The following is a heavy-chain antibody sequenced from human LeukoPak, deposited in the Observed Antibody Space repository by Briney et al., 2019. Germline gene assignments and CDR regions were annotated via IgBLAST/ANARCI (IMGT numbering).Heavy chain of an antibody. Sequence: GGSLRLSCAASGFTFSSYAMSWVRQAPGKGLDWVSAISGSGDETFHADSVKGRFTTSRDNSKNTLSLQMSSLRVEDSAVYFCAKDTSAWWYHRAYMNVWGTGTTVTVSS. J-gene: IGHJ6*03. D-gene: IGHD2-15*01. CDR2: ISGSGDET. CDR1: GFTFSSYA. V-gene: IGHV3-23*01. CDR3: AKDTSAWWYHRAYMNV.